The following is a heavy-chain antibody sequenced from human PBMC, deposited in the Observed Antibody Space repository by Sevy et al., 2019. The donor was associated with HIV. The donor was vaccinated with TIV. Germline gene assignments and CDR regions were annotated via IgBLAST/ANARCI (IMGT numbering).Heavy chain of an antibody. CDR2: ISYDGSNK. J-gene: IGHJ6*02. V-gene: IGHV3-30-3*01. D-gene: IGHD6-6*01. Sequence: GGSLRLSCAASGFTFSSYVMHWVRQAPGKGLEWVAVISYDGSNKYYADSVKGRFTISRDNSKNTLYLQMNSLRAEDTAVYYCARETVYSSSPIYYGMDVWGQGTTVTVSS. CDR3: ARETVYSSSPIYYGMDV. CDR1: GFTFSSYV.